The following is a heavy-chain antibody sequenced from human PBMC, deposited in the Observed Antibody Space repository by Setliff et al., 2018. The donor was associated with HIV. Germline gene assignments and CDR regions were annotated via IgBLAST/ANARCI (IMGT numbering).Heavy chain of an antibody. CDR2: ISPYNGDT. D-gene: IGHD3-22*01. J-gene: IGHJ6*03. Sequence: GASVKVSCKASGYRFNTYGISWVRQAPGQGLEWMGWISPYNGDTRFAQGLQGRVTLTTDTSTNTAYMEMRTLRSDDTAVYYCTRVKHYDITDYYYYYLYYMDVWGKGTTVTVSS. V-gene: IGHV1-18*01. CDR3: TRVKHYDITDYYYYYLYYMDV. CDR1: GYRFNTYG.